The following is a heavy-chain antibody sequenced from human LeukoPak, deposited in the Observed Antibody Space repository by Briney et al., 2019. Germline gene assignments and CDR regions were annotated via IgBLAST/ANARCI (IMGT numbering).Heavy chain of an antibody. CDR2: IYYSGST. Sequence: SQTLSLTCTVSGGSISSGGDYWSWIRQHPGKGLECIGYIYYSGSTYYNPSLKSRVTISVDTSKNQFSLKLSSVTAADTAVYYCAREGEDDILTGNGMDVWGKGTTVTVSS. CDR3: AREGEDDILTGNGMDV. J-gene: IGHJ6*04. V-gene: IGHV4-31*03. D-gene: IGHD3-9*01. CDR1: GGSISSGGDY.